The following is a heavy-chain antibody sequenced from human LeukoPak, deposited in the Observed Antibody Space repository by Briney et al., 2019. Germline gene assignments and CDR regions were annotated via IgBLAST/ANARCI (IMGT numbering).Heavy chain of an antibody. J-gene: IGHJ4*02. D-gene: IGHD4-11*01. CDR1: GFTFSSYG. CDR3: AKDRPSNYASTIDY. Sequence: PGRSLRLSCAASGFTFSSYGMHWVRQAPGKGLEWVAVISYDGSNKYYADSVKGRFTISRDNSKNTLYLQMNSLRAEDTAVYYCAKDRPSNYASTIDYWGQGTLVTVSS. CDR2: ISYDGSNK. V-gene: IGHV3-30*18.